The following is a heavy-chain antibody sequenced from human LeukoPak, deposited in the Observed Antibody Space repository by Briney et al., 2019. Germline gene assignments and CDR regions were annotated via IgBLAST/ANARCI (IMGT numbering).Heavy chain of an antibody. CDR1: GYTFTSYG. J-gene: IGHJ4*02. Sequence: GASVKVSCKTSGYTFTSYGISWVRQAPGQGLEWMGGIIPIFGTANYAQKFQGRVTITADESTSTAYMELSSLRSEDTAVYYCARALFNYYDSSGPSDYWGQGTLVTVSS. CDR3: ARALFNYYDSSGPSDY. CDR2: IIPIFGTA. V-gene: IGHV1-69*13. D-gene: IGHD3-22*01.